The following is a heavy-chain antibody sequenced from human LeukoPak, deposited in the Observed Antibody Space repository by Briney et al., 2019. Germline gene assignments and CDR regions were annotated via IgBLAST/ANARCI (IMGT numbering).Heavy chain of an antibody. CDR3: ARGIAAAGTVDY. V-gene: IGHV4-59*01. Sequence: SETLSLTCTVSGGSISSYYWSWIRQPPGKGLEWIGYIYYSGSTNYNPSLKSRVTISVDTSKTQFSLKLSSVTAADTAVYYCARGIAAAGTVDYWGQGTLVTVSS. CDR1: GGSISSYY. J-gene: IGHJ4*02. D-gene: IGHD6-13*01. CDR2: IYYSGST.